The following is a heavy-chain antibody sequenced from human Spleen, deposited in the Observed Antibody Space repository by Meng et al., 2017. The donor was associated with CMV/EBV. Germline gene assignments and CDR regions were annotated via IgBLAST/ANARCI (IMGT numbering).Heavy chain of an antibody. Sequence: GESLKISCAASGFRFSAYGMHWVRQAPGKGLEWVAFIRWDGSDKYYVDSVKGRFTISRDNSKNTLYLRMNILRAEDTAVYYCAKDPYISVVVPDGTEDYWGQGTLVTVSS. D-gene: IGHD2-2*01. V-gene: IGHV3-30*02. CDR3: AKDPYISVVVPDGTEDY. J-gene: IGHJ4*02. CDR1: GFRFSAYG. CDR2: IRWDGSDK.